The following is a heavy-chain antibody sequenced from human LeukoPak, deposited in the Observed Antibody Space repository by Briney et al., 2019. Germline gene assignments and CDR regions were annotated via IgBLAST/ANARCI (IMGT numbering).Heavy chain of an antibody. D-gene: IGHD1-26*01. CDR1: GFTFSSYG. Sequence: GGSLRLSCAASGFTFSSYGMHWVRQAPGKGLEWVAAIWYDGSNKYYADSVKGRFTISRDNSKNTLYLQMNSLRAEDTAVYYCARDNVGATSFDYWGQGTLVTVSS. V-gene: IGHV3-33*08. J-gene: IGHJ4*02. CDR3: ARDNVGATSFDY. CDR2: IWYDGSNK.